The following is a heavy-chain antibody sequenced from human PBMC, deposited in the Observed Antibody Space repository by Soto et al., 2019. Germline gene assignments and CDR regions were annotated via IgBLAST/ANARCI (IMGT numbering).Heavy chain of an antibody. V-gene: IGHV1-18*01. CDR2: ISAYNGNT. CDR1: GYTFNSYG. CDR3: ARDWRFLEWLPSPRFDY. J-gene: IGHJ4*02. D-gene: IGHD3-3*01. Sequence: ASVKVSCKASGYTFNSYGISWVRQAPGQGLEWMGWISAYNGNTNYAQKVQGRVTMTTDTSTSTAYMELRSLRSDDTAVYYCARDWRFLEWLPSPRFDYWGQGTLVTVSS.